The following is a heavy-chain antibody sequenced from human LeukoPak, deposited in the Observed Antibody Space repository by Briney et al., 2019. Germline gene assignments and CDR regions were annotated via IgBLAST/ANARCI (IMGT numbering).Heavy chain of an antibody. J-gene: IGHJ6*02. CDR1: GGTFSSYA. Sequence: SVKVSCKAFGGTFSSYAISWVRQAPGQGLEWMGGIIPIFGTANYAQKFQGRVTITADESTSTAYMELSSLRSEDTAVYYCAPSSSSDGYYYYGMDVWGQGTTVTVSS. CDR2: IIPIFGTA. CDR3: APSSSSDGYYYYGMDV. V-gene: IGHV1-69*13. D-gene: IGHD6-6*01.